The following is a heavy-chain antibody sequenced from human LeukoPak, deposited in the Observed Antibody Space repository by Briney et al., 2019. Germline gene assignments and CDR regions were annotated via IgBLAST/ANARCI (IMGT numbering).Heavy chain of an antibody. Sequence: GGSLRLSCAASGFNFNIYAMTWVRQAPGKGLEWVSAISGSGGSTYYADSVKGRFTISRDNSKNTLYLQMNSLRAEDTAVYYCAKEGITIFGVVIAADYWGQGTLVTVSS. CDR3: AKEGITIFGVVIAADY. D-gene: IGHD3-3*01. CDR2: ISGSGGST. CDR1: GFNFNIYA. V-gene: IGHV3-23*01. J-gene: IGHJ4*02.